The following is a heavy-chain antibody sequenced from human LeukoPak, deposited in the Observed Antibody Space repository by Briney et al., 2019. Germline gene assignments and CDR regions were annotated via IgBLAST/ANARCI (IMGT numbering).Heavy chain of an antibody. V-gene: IGHV3-30*02. CDR1: GFTFSSYG. D-gene: IGHD3-10*01. J-gene: IGHJ6*02. CDR2: IRYDGSNK. CDR3: AKDLITMVRGVIIFGYYYGMDV. Sequence: GGFLRLSCAASGFTFSSYGMHWVRQAPGKGLEWVAFIRYDGSNKYYADSVKGRFTISRDNSKNTLYLQMNSLRAEDTAVYYCAKDLITMVRGVIIFGYYYGMDVWGQGTTVTVSS.